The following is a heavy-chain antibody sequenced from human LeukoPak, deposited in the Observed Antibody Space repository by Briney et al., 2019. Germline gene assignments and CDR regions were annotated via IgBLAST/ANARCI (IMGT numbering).Heavy chain of an antibody. D-gene: IGHD6-13*01. Sequence: PGGSLRLSCAASGFTFDSYAMSWVRQAPGKGLEWVSTITGSGGNTYYADSVKGRFTISRDNSKNTLFLQMDSLRAEDTAVYHCAKGRGSSSSYHFDCWGQGTLVTVPS. CDR3: AKGRGSSSSYHFDC. CDR1: GFTFDSYA. J-gene: IGHJ4*02. CDR2: ITGSGGNT. V-gene: IGHV3-23*01.